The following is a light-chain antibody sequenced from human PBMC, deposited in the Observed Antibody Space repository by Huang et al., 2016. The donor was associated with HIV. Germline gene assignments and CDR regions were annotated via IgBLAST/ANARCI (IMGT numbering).Light chain of an antibody. CDR2: AVS. J-gene: IGKJ5*01. CDR3: QQSYSIPRT. Sequence: DIQMTQSPSSLSASVGDRVPITCRASQSISTYLNWYQQKPGKAPNVLIYAVSSLERGVPSRFMGSGSGTDFTRSISSLQPEDFATYYCQQSYSIPRTCGQGTRLEIK. CDR1: QSISTY. V-gene: IGKV1-39*01.